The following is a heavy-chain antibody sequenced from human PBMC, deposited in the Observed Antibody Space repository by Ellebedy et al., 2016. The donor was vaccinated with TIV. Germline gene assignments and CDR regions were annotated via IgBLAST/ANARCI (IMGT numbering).Heavy chain of an antibody. CDR1: GGSFSGYY. Sequence: MPSETLSLTCAVYGGSFSGYYWSWIRQPPGKGLEWIGEINHSGSTNYNPSLKSRVTISVDTSKNQFSLKLSSVTAAETAVYYCARGSRTIFSRYFDLWGRGTLVTVSS. CDR2: INHSGST. CDR3: ARGSRTIFSRYFDL. V-gene: IGHV4-34*01. J-gene: IGHJ2*01. D-gene: IGHD3-3*01.